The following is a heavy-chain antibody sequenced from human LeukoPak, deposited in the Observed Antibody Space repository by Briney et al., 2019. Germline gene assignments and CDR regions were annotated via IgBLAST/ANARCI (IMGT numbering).Heavy chain of an antibody. CDR3: TTLRTLAGPYYFDY. J-gene: IGHJ4*02. Sequence: AGGSLRLSCAASGFTFSNAWMSWVRQAPGKGLEWVGRIKSKTDGGTTDYAAPVKGRFTISRDDSKNTLYLQMNSLKTEDTAVYYCTTLRTLAGPYYFDYWGQGTLVTVSS. D-gene: IGHD6-19*01. CDR1: GFTFSNAW. CDR2: IKSKTDGGTT. V-gene: IGHV3-15*01.